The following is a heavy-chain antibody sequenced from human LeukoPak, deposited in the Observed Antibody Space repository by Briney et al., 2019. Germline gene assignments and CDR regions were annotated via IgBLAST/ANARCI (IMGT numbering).Heavy chain of an antibody. Sequence: GGSLRLSCAASGFTFSSYGMHWVRQAPGKGLEWVAVIWYDGSNKYYADSVKGRFTISRDNSKNTLYLQMNSLRAEDTAVYYCAKARYSSSWYAPDDAFDIWGQGTMVTASS. CDR3: AKARYSSSWYAPDDAFDI. V-gene: IGHV3-33*06. CDR1: GFTFSSYG. J-gene: IGHJ3*02. D-gene: IGHD6-13*01. CDR2: IWYDGSNK.